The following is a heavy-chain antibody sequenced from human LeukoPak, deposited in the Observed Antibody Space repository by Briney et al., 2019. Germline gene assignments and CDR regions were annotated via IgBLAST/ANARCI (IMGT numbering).Heavy chain of an antibody. CDR2: IYYSGST. CDR1: GGSISSSSYY. CDR3: ARGYGSRSSVDY. J-gene: IGHJ4*02. Sequence: SETLSLTCTVSGGSISSSSYYWGWIRQPPGKGLEWIGSIYYSGSTYYNPSLKSRVTISVDTSKNQFSLKLSSVTAADTAVYYCARGYGSRSSVDYWGQGTLVTVSS. V-gene: IGHV4-39*01. D-gene: IGHD3-10*01.